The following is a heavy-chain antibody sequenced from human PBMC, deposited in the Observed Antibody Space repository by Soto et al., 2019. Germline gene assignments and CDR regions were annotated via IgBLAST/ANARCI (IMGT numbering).Heavy chain of an antibody. CDR3: AKDGLSDSPSAIDY. CDR1: GFVFSKSG. D-gene: IGHD6-13*01. CDR2: LGGSGRNT. V-gene: IGHV3-23*01. Sequence: VQLLESGGGFAQPGGSLRLSCAASGFVFSKSGMSWVRQAPGKGRAWVAGLGGSGRNTYSADSVKGRFIISRDKSKNTLFLQMNGLRAEDTAIYYCAKDGLSDSPSAIDYWGQGTLGTVSS. J-gene: IGHJ4*02.